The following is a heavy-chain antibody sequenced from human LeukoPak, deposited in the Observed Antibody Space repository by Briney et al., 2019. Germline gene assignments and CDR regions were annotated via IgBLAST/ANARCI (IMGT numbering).Heavy chain of an antibody. V-gene: IGHV4-4*07. J-gene: IGHJ4*02. CDR1: GGSISSYY. D-gene: IGHD6-13*01. CDR3: AGTPSYSSSWYGPYFDY. CDR2: IYTSGST. Sequence: SETLSLTCTVSGGSISSYYWSWIRQPAGKGLEWIGRIYTSGSTNYNPSLKSRVTMSVDTSKNQFSLKLSSVTAADTAVYYCAGTPSYSSSWYGPYFDYWGQGTLVTVSS.